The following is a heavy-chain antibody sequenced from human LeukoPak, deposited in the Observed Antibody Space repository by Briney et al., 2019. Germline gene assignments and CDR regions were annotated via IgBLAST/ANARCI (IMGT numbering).Heavy chain of an antibody. CDR2: ISSSGSTI. CDR1: GFTFSSYE. D-gene: IGHD2-15*01. CDR3: ARERICSGGSCPFDP. Sequence: PGGSLRLSCAASGFTFSSYEMNWVRQAPGKGLEWVSYISSSGSTIYYADSVKGRFTISRDNAKNSLYLQMNSLRAEDTAVYYCARERICSGGSCPFDPWGQGTLVTVSS. J-gene: IGHJ5*02. V-gene: IGHV3-48*03.